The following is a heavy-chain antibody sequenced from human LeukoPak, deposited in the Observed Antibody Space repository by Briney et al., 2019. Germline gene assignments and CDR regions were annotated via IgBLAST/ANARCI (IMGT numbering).Heavy chain of an antibody. D-gene: IGHD2-2*02. CDR1: GFTFSSYS. V-gene: IGHV3-21*01. Sequence: PGGSLRLPCAASGFTFSSYSMNWVRQAPGKGLEWVSSISSNTKYIYYADSVKGRFTISRDNAKNSLYLQMNSLRAEDTAVYYCARAYPYYYYGMDVWGQGTTVTVSS. CDR3: ARAYPYYYYGMDV. J-gene: IGHJ6*02. CDR2: ISSNTKYI.